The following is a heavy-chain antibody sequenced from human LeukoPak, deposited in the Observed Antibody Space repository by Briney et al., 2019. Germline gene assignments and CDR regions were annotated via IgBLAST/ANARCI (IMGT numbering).Heavy chain of an antibody. V-gene: IGHV6-1*01. CDR2: TYYRSKWYN. CDR1: GDSVSSNSAA. CDR3: ARGNLYSYGYTGNWFDP. D-gene: IGHD5-18*01. J-gene: IGHJ5*02. Sequence: SQTLSLTCAISGDSVSSNSAAWNWIRQSPSRGLEWLGRTYYRSKWYNDYAVSVKSRITINPDTSKNQFSLQLNSVTPEDTAVYYGARGNLYSYGYTGNWFDPWGQGTLVTVSS.